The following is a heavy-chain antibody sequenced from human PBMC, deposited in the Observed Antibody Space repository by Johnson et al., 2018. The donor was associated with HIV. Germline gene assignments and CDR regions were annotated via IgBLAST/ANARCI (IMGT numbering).Heavy chain of an antibody. Sequence: VQLVESGGGLVQPGGSLRLSCAASGFTVSSNYMSWVRQAPGKGLEWVSRINSDGSSTNYADSVKGRFTISRDTAKNTVQLQMNSLRAEDTAVYYCAREGDAFDIWGQGTMVTVSS. CDR2: INSDGSST. CDR3: AREGDAFDI. V-gene: IGHV3-74*01. J-gene: IGHJ3*02. CDR1: GFTVSSNY.